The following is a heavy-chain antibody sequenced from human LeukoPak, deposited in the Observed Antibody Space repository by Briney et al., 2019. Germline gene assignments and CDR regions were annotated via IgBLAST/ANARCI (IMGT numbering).Heavy chain of an antibody. D-gene: IGHD2-2*01. CDR1: GFTFNSYG. CDR3: AKDKSAIVVVPAAMGSFDY. J-gene: IGHJ4*02. CDR2: ISGSGGST. Sequence: GGSLRLSCAASGFTFNSYGMSWVRQAPGKGLEWVSTISGSGGSTYYADSVKGRFTISRDNSKNTLYLQMNSLRAEDTAVYYCAKDKSAIVVVPAAMGSFDYWGQGTLVTVSS. V-gene: IGHV3-23*01.